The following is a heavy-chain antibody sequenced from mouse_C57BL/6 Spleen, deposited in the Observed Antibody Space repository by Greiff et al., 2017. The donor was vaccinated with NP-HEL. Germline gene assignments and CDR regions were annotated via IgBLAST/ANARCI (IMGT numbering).Heavy chain of an antibody. J-gene: IGHJ2*01. V-gene: IGHV1-54*01. CDR3: ARRNYYDSSYFGD. Sequence: VQLQQSGAELVRPGASVKVSCTASGFAFTNYFMQWVKQRPGQGLEWIGGIYPGSGGTYYTEKFKGKATLPADKSSSTAYMQLSSLTSEDSAVYYCARRNYYDSSYFGDQGKSPTLTASS. D-gene: IGHD1-1*01. CDR1: GFAFTNYF. CDR2: IYPGSGGT.